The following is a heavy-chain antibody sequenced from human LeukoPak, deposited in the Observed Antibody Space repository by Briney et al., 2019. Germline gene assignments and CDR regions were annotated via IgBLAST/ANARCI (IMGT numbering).Heavy chain of an antibody. Sequence: PSETLSLTCTVSGGSISSYYWSWIRQPPGKGLEWIGYIYYSGSTNYNPSLKSRVTISVDTSKNQFSLKLSSVTAADTAVYYCARVIAGYSSGWPYYYYYYMDVWGKGTTVTISS. CDR2: IYYSGST. V-gene: IGHV4-59*01. CDR3: ARVIAGYSSGWPYYYYYYMDV. J-gene: IGHJ6*03. D-gene: IGHD6-19*01. CDR1: GGSISSYY.